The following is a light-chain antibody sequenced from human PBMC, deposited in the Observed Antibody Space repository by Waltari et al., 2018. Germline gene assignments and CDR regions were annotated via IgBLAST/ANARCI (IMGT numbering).Light chain of an antibody. CDR2: GIN. V-gene: IGLV3-19*01. J-gene: IGLJ2*01. CDR1: RRAPFD. CDR3: NSRDTSGKHVL. Sequence: SSEWTQDPVVSVALGPTFPSTCKGRRRAPFDANLYQQRPGQAPVLVFSGINSRPSGIPDRFSGSNSGNSASLTITGTQAEDEAAYYCNSRDTSGKHVLFGGGTKLTVL.